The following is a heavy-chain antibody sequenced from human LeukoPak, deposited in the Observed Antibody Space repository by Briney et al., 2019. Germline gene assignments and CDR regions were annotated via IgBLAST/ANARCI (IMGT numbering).Heavy chain of an antibody. Sequence: PSETLSLTCTVSGGSISSSSYYWGWIRQPPGKGLEWIGSIHYSGSTNYNPSLKSRVTISVDTSKNQFSLKLSSVTAADTAVYYCARDGEVDVLMVYVPLFDPWGQGTLVTVSS. CDR1: GGSISSSSYY. J-gene: IGHJ5*02. CDR2: IHYSGST. D-gene: IGHD2-8*01. V-gene: IGHV4-39*07. CDR3: ARDGEVDVLMVYVPLFDP.